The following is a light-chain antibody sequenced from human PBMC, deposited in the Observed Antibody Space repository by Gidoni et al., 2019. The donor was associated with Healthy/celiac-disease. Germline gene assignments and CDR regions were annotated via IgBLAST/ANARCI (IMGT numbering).Light chain of an antibody. CDR2: AAS. CDR1: QSISSY. Sequence: DIQMTQSPSSLSASVGDRVTITCRASQSISSYLNWYQQKPGKAPKLLIYAASSLQSGVPSRFSGSGSGTDFTLTISSLQPEDFATYYCQRRAFXGXTKVEIK. J-gene: IGKJ4*01. CDR3: QRRA. V-gene: IGKV1-39*01.